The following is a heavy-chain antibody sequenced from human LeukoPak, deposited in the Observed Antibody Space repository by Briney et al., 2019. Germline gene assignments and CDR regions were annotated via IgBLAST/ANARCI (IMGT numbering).Heavy chain of an antibody. J-gene: IGHJ4*02. Sequence: ASVKASCKASGYTFTGYYMHWVRQAPGQGLEWMGWINPNSGGTNYAQKFQGRVTMTRDTSISTAYMELSRLRSDDTAVYYCARGQRLRLGELSLLVYWGQGTLVTVSS. D-gene: IGHD3-16*02. CDR2: INPNSGGT. CDR3: ARGQRLRLGELSLLVY. V-gene: IGHV1-2*02. CDR1: GYTFTGYY.